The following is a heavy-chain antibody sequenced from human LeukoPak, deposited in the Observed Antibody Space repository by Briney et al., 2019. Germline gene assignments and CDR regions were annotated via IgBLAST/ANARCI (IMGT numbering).Heavy chain of an antibody. CDR1: GGSISSSSYY. V-gene: IGHV4-39*01. J-gene: IGHJ5*02. CDR3: ARSPYSRSWYSRLGWFDP. Sequence: PSETLSLTCTVSGGSISSSSYYWGWIRQPPGKGLEWIGSIYYSGSTYYNPSLKSRVTISVDTSKNQFSLKLSSVTAADTAVYYCARSPYSRSWYSRLGWFDPWGQGTLVTVSS. CDR2: IYYSGST. D-gene: IGHD6-13*01.